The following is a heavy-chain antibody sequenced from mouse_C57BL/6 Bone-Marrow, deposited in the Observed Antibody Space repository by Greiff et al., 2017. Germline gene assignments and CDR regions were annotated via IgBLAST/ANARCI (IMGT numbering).Heavy chain of an antibody. CDR3: AMGFAY. CDR2: ISYDGSN. V-gene: IGHV3-6*01. Sequence: VQLQQSGPGLVKPSQSLSLICSVTGYSITSGYYWNWIRQFPGNKLEWMGYISYDGSNNYNPSLKNRISITRDTSKNQFFLKLNSVTTEDTATYYCAMGFAYWGQGTLVTVSA. CDR1: GYSITSGYY. D-gene: IGHD1-1*02. J-gene: IGHJ3*01.